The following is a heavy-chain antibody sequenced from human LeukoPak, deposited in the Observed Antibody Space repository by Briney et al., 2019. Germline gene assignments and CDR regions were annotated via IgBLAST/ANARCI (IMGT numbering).Heavy chain of an antibody. Sequence: PGGSLRLSCAASGFTLSKYWMHWARQAPGKGLAWVSRISGDGTTTAYADSVKGRFTISRDSAKNMLYLQMNSLRVDDTAMYYCASPGDNYAILGLDYWGQGTLVTVSS. V-gene: IGHV3-74*01. J-gene: IGHJ4*02. CDR3: ASPGDNYAILGLDY. CDR2: ISGDGTTT. D-gene: IGHD3-9*01. CDR1: GFTLSKYW.